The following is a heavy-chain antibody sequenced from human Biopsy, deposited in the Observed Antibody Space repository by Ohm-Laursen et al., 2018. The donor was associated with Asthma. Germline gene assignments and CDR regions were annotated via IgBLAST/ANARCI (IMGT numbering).Heavy chain of an antibody. Sequence: SLRLSCAASGFTFSNYGMHWVRQAPGKGLDWVAVISFDGSNKNYTDSVKGRFTISRDNSRNTLHLQMNSLRVEDTAVYYCAKDVFPGWELRRGPDYWGQGTLVTVSS. V-gene: IGHV3-30*18. J-gene: IGHJ4*02. CDR1: GFTFSNYG. CDR3: AKDVFPGWELRRGPDY. D-gene: IGHD1-26*01. CDR2: ISFDGSNK.